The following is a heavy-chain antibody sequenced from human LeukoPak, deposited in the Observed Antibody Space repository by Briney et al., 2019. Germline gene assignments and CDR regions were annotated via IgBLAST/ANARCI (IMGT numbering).Heavy chain of an antibody. CDR1: GFTFSSYW. CDR2: ISSSSSTI. V-gene: IGHV3-48*01. D-gene: IGHD3-10*01. CDR3: ARDGLMVRGPVHY. Sequence: GGSLRLSCAVPGFTFSSYWMSWVRQAPGKGLEWVSYISSSSSTIYYADSVKGRLTISRDNAKNSLYLQMNSLRAEDTAVYYCARDGLMVRGPVHYWGQGTLVTVSS. J-gene: IGHJ4*02.